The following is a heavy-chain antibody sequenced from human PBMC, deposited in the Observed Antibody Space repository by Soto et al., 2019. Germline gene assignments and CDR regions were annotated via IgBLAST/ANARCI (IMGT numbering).Heavy chain of an antibody. CDR3: ARGYSYGYQAPVGY. V-gene: IGHV3-48*03. J-gene: IGHJ4*02. CDR1: GFTFSSYE. CDR2: ISSSGSTI. D-gene: IGHD5-18*01. Sequence: GGSLRLSCAASGFTFSSYEMNWVRQAPGKGLEWVSYISSSGSTIYYADSVKGRFTISRDNSKNTLYLQMNSLRAEDTAVYYCARGYSYGYQAPVGYWGQGTLVTVSS.